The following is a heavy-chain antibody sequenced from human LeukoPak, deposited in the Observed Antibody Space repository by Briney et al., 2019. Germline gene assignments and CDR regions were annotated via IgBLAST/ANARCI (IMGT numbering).Heavy chain of an antibody. V-gene: IGHV3-23*01. D-gene: IGHD2-2*01. CDR3: YPQPVANIVVVPAAATE. CDR1: GFTFSSYA. Sequence: GGSLRLSCAASGFTFSSYAMSWVRQAPGKGLEWVSAILGSGGRTYYADSVKGRFTISRDNSKNTLYLQMNSLRVEDTAVYYCYPQPVANIVVVPAAATEGGQGTLVTVSS. J-gene: IGHJ4*02. CDR2: ILGSGGRT.